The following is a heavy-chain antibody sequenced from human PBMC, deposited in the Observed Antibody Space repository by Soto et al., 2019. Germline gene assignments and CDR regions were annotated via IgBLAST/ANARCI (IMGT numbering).Heavy chain of an antibody. CDR3: VRPDSSGYYPDH. J-gene: IGHJ4*02. Sequence: GESLKISLKGSGYTFTSYWNALVPQMPGKGLEWMGIIYPGNTDTRYSPSFQGQVTIAAEKTINTAYLQWSSLKASDAAMYYCVRPDSSGYYPDHWGQGTLVTVSS. CDR2: IYPGNTDT. V-gene: IGHV5-51*01. D-gene: IGHD3-22*01. CDR1: GYTFTSYW.